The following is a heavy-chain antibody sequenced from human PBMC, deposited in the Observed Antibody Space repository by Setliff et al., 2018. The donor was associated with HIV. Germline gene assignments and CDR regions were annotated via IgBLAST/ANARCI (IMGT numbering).Heavy chain of an antibody. CDR2: IYFTGSS. CDR1: GGSINNYY. D-gene: IGHD4-17*01. J-gene: IGHJ3*01. Sequence: ETLSLTCTVSGGSINNYYWSWIRQPPGKGLEWIGSIYFTGSSDNNPSLKSRVTLSVDTSKHQFSLKLSSVTAADTAVYYCARVQMAYAAFDVWGQGTMVTVSS. V-gene: IGHV4-59*01. CDR3: ARVQMAYAAFDV.